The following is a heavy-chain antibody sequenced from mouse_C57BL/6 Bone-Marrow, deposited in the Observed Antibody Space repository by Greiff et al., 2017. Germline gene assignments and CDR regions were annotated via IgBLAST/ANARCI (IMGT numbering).Heavy chain of an antibody. J-gene: IGHJ3*01. CDR2: INPSSGYT. CDR1: GYTFTSYT. CDR3: ARSGPPWFAY. V-gene: IGHV1-4*01. Sequence: QVQLQQSGAELARPGASVKMSCKASGYTFTSYTMHWVKQRPGQGLEWIGYINPSSGYTKYNQKFKDKDTLTADKASSTAYMQLSSLTSEDSAVYYCARSGPPWFAYWGQGTLVTVSA.